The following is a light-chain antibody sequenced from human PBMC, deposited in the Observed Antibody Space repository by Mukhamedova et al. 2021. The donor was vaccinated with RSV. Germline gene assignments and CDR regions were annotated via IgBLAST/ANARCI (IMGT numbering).Light chain of an antibody. CDR2: KDS. CDR3: YSAADSDLRV. Sequence: VLVIYKDSERPSGIPERFSGSSSGTTATLTISGARVEDDADYYCYSAADSDLRVFGGGTKVTVL. V-gene: IGLV3-27*01. J-gene: IGLJ3*02.